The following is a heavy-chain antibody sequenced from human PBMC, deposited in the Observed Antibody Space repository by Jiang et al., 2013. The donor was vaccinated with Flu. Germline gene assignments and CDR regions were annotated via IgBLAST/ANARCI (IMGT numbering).Heavy chain of an antibody. Sequence: GKALEWLALIYWDDDKHYSPSLRSRLTITKDTSKNQVVLTMTNMDPVDTATYYCAHTYYYTSGSYYKSYYYGMDVWGQGTTVTVSS. J-gene: IGHJ6*02. V-gene: IGHV2-5*02. CDR2: IYWDDDK. CDR3: AHTYYYTSGSYYKSYYYGMDV. D-gene: IGHD3-10*01.